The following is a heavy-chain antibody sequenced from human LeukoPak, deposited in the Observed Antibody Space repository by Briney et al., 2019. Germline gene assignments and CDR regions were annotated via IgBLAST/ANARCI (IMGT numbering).Heavy chain of an antibody. CDR1: GFTFSSYG. Sequence: GGSLRLSCAASGFTFSSYGMHWVRQAPGKGLEWVAFIRYDGSNKYYADSVKGRFTISRENSKNTLYLQMNSLRAEDTAVYYCARGGKRAVAGTRSPQYFQHWGQGTLVTVSS. D-gene: IGHD6-19*01. CDR3: ARGGKRAVAGTRSPQYFQH. V-gene: IGHV3-30*02. CDR2: IRYDGSNK. J-gene: IGHJ1*01.